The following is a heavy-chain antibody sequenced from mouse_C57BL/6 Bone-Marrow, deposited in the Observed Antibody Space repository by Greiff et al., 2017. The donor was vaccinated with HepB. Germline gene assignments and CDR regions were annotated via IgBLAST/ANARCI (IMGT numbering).Heavy chain of an antibody. D-gene: IGHD1-1*01. J-gene: IGHJ1*03. Sequence: VQLQQSGAELARPGASVKLSCKASGYTFTSYGISWVKQRTGQGLEWIGEIYPRSGNTYYNEKFKGKATLTADKSSSTAYMELRSLTSEDSAVYFCARGPTPPLITTVVAPGYFDVWGTGTTVTVSS. V-gene: IGHV1-81*01. CDR2: IYPRSGNT. CDR3: ARGPTPPLITTVVAPGYFDV. CDR1: GYTFTSYG.